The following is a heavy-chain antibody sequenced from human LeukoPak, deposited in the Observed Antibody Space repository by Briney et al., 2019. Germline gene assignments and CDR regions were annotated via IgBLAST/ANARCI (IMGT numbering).Heavy chain of an antibody. V-gene: IGHV4-30-2*01. CDR1: GGSISSGGYF. CDR3: ARDLFGYCSSTSCYTAFDI. Sequence: SETLSLTCTVSGGSISSGGYFWSWIRQPPGKGLEWIGYIYHSGSTHYNPSLKSRVTISVDRSKNQFSLKLSSVTAADTAVYYCARDLFGYCSSTSCYTAFDIWGQGTMVTVSS. D-gene: IGHD2-2*02. J-gene: IGHJ3*02. CDR2: IYHSGST.